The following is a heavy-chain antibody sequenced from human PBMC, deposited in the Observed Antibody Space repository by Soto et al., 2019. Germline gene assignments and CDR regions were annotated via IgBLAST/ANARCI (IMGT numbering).Heavy chain of an antibody. CDR3: ARQPRGPGYGERGLYFDH. D-gene: IGHD3-16*01. J-gene: IGHJ4*02. V-gene: IGHV4-39*01. CDR1: GGSTNSRSDY. CDR2: VYYSGST. Sequence: SETLSLTCTVSGGSTNSRSDYWGWIRQPPGKGLEWIGSVYYSGSTHDNPSLQSRVTISVDTSRNQFSLNLISVTAADTAVYFCARQPRGPGYGERGLYFDHWGQGTLVTSPQ.